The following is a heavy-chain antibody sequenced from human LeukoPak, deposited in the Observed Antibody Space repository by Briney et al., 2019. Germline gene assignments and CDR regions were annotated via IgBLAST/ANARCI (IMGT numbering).Heavy chain of an antibody. CDR1: GYTLTELS. J-gene: IGHJ4*02. D-gene: IGHD4-23*01. Sequence: VASVKVSCKVSGYTLTELSMHWVRQAPGKGLEWMGGFDPEDGETIYAQKFQGRVTMTEDTSTDTAYMELSSLRSEDTAVYYCARDPPDYGGNYPFLDYWGQGTLVTVPS. CDR3: ARDPPDYGGNYPFLDY. CDR2: FDPEDGET. V-gene: IGHV1-24*01.